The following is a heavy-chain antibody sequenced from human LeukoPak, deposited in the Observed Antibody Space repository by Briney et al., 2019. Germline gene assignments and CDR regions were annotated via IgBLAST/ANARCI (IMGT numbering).Heavy chain of an antibody. CDR2: IYTSGST. V-gene: IGHV4-61*02. Sequence: SQTLSLTCTVSGGSISSVSYYWSWIRQPAGKGLEWIGRIYTSGSTNFNPSLKSRVTISVDTSKNQFSLKLSSVTAADTAVYYCARGRRYSSSWYRYFQHWGQGTLVTVSS. D-gene: IGHD6-13*01. J-gene: IGHJ1*01. CDR1: GGSISSVSYY. CDR3: ARGRRYSSSWYRYFQH.